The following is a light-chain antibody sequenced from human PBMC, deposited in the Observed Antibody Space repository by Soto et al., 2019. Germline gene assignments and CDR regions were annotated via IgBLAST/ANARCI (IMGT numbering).Light chain of an antibody. CDR1: KLGDKY. Sequence: SSELTQPPSVSVSPGQTASITCSGDKLGDKYVCWYQQKPGQSPVLVIYQDNRRPSGIPERFSGSNSGNTATLTISGTQAMDEADYYCQAWDSSTAKFGGGTKLTVL. CDR3: QAWDSSTAK. V-gene: IGLV3-1*01. CDR2: QDN. J-gene: IGLJ2*01.